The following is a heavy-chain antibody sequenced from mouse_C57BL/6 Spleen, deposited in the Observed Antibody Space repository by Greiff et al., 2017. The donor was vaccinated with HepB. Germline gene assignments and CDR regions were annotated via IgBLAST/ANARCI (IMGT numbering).Heavy chain of an antibody. CDR1: GYTFTDYT. V-gene: IGHV1-78*01. D-gene: IGHD1-2*01. CDR3: ARSGTTAHSYFDV. Sequence: VQLQQSDAELVKPGASVKISCKVSGYTFTDYTIHWVKQRPEQGLEWIGYIYPRDGSTKYTEKFKGKATLTADKSSSTAYMQLNSLTSEDSAVYSCARSGTTAHSYFDVWGPGTTVTVSS. J-gene: IGHJ1*01. CDR2: IYPRDGST.